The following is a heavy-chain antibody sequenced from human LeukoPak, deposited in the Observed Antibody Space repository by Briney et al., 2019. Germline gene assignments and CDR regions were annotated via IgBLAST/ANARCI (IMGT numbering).Heavy chain of an antibody. CDR1: GFTFSSYS. CDR2: ISSSSYI. Sequence: GGSLRLSCAASGFTFSSYSMNWVRQAPGKGLEWVSSISSSSYIYYADSVKGRFTISRDNAKNSLYLQMNSLRAEDTAVYYCARGGVGATEPGDYWGQGTLVTVSS. J-gene: IGHJ4*02. V-gene: IGHV3-21*01. CDR3: ARGGVGATEPGDY. D-gene: IGHD1-26*01.